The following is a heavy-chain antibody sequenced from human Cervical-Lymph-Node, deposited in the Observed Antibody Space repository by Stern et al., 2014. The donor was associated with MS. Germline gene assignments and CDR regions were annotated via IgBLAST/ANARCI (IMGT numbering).Heavy chain of an antibody. CDR1: GFSFSPYG. D-gene: IGHD3-16*01. V-gene: IGHV3-33*01. CDR3: ARDPGGTDNAFDI. Sequence: VQLVESGGGLVQPGRSLRLSCAASGFSFSPYGMHWVRQAPGKGLEWVAIIWYDGHTAYYGDSVKGRFTISRDNAKNMLYLQMNSLRAEDTAVYYCARDPGGTDNAFDIWGQGTMVTVSS. CDR2: IWYDGHTA. J-gene: IGHJ3*02.